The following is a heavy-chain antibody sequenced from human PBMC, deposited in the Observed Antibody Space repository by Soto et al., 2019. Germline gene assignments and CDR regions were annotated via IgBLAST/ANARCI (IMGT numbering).Heavy chain of an antibody. V-gene: IGHV3-23*01. CDR1: GFTFSSYA. D-gene: IGHD2-2*01. CDR2: ISGSGGST. CDR3: ANSANLYCSSTSCPHNYYYYYYMDV. J-gene: IGHJ6*03. Sequence: GGSLRLSCAASGFTFSSYAMSWVRQAPGKGLEWVSAISGSGGSTYYADSVKGRFTISRDNSKNTLYLQMNSLRAEDTAVYYCANSANLYCSSTSCPHNYYYYYYMDVWGKGTTVTVSS.